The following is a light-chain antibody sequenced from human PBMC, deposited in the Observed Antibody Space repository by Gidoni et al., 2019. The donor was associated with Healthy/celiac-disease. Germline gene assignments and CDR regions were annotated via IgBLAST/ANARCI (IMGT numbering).Light chain of an antibody. CDR2: KAS. CDR1: QSISSW. Sequence: RVTITCRASQSISSWLAWYQQKPGKAPKLLIYKASSLESGVPSRFSGSGSGTEFTLTISSLQPDDFATYYRQQYNSYPWTFGQGTKVEIK. J-gene: IGKJ1*01. CDR3: QQYNSYPWT. V-gene: IGKV1-5*03.